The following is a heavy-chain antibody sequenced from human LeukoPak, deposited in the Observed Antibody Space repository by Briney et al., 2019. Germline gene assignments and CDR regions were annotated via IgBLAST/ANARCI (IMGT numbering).Heavy chain of an antibody. Sequence: PGGSLRLSCAASGFTVSSNYMSWVRQAPGKGLEWVSAISGSGGSTYYADSVKGRFTISRDNSKNTLYLQMNSLRAEDTAVYYCAKDREVVVTAPLVYWGQGTLVTVSS. CDR1: GFTVSSNY. V-gene: IGHV3-23*01. J-gene: IGHJ4*02. D-gene: IGHD2-21*02. CDR3: AKDREVVVTAPLVY. CDR2: ISGSGGST.